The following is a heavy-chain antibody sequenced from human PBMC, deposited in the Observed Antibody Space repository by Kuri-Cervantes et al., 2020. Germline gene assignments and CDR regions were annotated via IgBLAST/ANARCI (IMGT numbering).Heavy chain of an antibody. D-gene: IGHD3-10*01. Sequence: SETLSLTCTVSGGSIRSYYWSWIRQPPGKGLEWIGSIYYSGSTYYNPSLKSRVTISVDTSKNQFSLKLSSVTAADTAVYYCARALWFGTLDYWGQGTLVTVSS. CDR2: IYYSGST. CDR3: ARALWFGTLDY. CDR1: GGSIRSYY. V-gene: IGHV4-59*12. J-gene: IGHJ4*02.